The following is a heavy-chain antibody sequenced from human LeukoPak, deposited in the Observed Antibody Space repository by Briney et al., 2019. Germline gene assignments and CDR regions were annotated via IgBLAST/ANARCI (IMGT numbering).Heavy chain of an antibody. J-gene: IGHJ4*02. D-gene: IGHD4-23*01. CDR3: ARGGKATVVTM. V-gene: IGHV4-34*01. Sequence: SETLSLTCAVSGGSFTSYYWSWIRQPPGKGLEWIGEIDHSGRTNSNPSLESRVTISVDTSKNQFSLKLTSVTAADTAVYYCARGGKATVVTMWGQGTLVTVSS. CDR2: IDHSGRT. CDR1: GGSFTSYY.